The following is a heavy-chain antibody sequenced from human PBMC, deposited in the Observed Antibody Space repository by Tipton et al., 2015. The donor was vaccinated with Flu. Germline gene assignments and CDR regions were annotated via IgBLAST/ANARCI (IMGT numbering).Heavy chain of an antibody. CDR2: INQNGRDT. J-gene: IGHJ6*03. V-gene: IGHV3-7*01. CDR3: ARDGGHLGNLDYNMDV. D-gene: IGHD1-1*01. Sequence: SLRLSCAASGLTFNNHWMTWVRQAPGKGLEWVANINQNGRDTYYADSVKGRFTISRDYSKNTLFLQMNSLRVEDTAMYYCARDGGHLGNLDYNMDVWGSGTTVTASS. CDR1: GLTFNNHW.